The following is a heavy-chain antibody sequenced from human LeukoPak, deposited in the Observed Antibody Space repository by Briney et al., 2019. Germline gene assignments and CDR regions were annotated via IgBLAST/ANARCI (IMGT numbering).Heavy chain of an antibody. V-gene: IGHV4-34*01. Sequence: PSETLSLTCAVYGGSFSGYYWSWIRQPPGKGLEWIGEINHSGSTNYNPSLKSRVTISVDTSKNQFSLKLSSVTAADTAVYYCARSSGLPAAMNYFDYWGQGTLVTVSS. D-gene: IGHD2-2*01. CDR1: GGSFSGYY. CDR3: ARSSGLPAAMNYFDY. J-gene: IGHJ4*02. CDR2: INHSGST.